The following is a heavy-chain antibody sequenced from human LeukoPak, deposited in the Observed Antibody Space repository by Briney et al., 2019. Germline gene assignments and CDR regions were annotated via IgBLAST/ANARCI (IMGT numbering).Heavy chain of an antibody. CDR3: ARAPMFGEVYYYMDV. D-gene: IGHD3-10*02. V-gene: IGHV1-2*02. J-gene: IGHJ6*03. CDR1: GYTFTVYY. CDR2: INPNSGGT. Sequence: ASVKVSCKASGYTFTVYYMHWVRQAPGQGLEWMGWINPNSGGTNYAQKLQGRVAMTTDTSTSTAYMELRSLRSDDTAVYYCARAPMFGEVYYYMDVWGKGTTVTISS.